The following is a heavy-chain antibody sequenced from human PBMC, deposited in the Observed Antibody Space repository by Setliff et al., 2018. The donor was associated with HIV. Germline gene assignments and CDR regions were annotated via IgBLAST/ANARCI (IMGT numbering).Heavy chain of an antibody. D-gene: IGHD6-13*01. CDR2: MYPGTSTT. V-gene: IGHV5-51*01. Sequence: GESLKISCQGSGYSFSTYWIGWVRQMPGKGLEWMGIMYPGTSTTKYSPSFQGQVTISADKSISTAYLQWSSLKASDTAMYYCARGDSRWYERHYYYGMDVWGQGTTVTVSS. CDR1: GYSFSTYW. CDR3: ARGDSRWYERHYYYGMDV. J-gene: IGHJ6*02.